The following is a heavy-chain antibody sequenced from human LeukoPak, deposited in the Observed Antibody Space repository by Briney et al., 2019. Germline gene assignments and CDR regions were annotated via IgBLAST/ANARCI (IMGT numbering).Heavy chain of an antibody. CDR3: ARGSLEWLAWFDP. V-gene: IGHV4-4*07. J-gene: IGHJ5*02. CDR1: GGSVKSYY. D-gene: IGHD3-3*01. CDR2: ISPSGDT. Sequence: SETLSLTCTVSGGSVKSYYWSWIRQPAGKGLEWIGRISPSGDTNYKPSLKSRVPMSVDTSENQLSLTLSSVTAADTAVYYCARGSLEWLAWFDPWGQGTLVTVSS.